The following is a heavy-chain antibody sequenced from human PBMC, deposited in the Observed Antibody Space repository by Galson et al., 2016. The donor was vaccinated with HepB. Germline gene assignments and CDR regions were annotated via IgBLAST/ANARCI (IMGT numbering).Heavy chain of an antibody. CDR2: LNTNSGGS. CDR1: GYIFTAYY. CDR3: ARGAPNYYHYMDV. J-gene: IGHJ6*03. Sequence: SVKVSCKASGYIFTAYYIHWVRQAPGQGLEWMGWLNTNSGGSNTAQWFQGRVTMTRDTTINTAYMELTSLRPDDTAVYYCARGAPNYYHYMDVWGKGTTVTVSS. V-gene: IGHV1-2*02.